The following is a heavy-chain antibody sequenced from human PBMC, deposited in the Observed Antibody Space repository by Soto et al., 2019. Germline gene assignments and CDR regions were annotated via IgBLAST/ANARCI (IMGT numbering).Heavy chain of an antibody. Sequence: GGSLRLSCAASGFTFDDYAMHWVRQAPGKGLEWVSGISWNSGSIGYADSVKGRFTISRDNAKNSLYLQMNSLRAEDTALYYCAKDKTMVRGVTLYYGMDIWGQGTTVTVSS. D-gene: IGHD3-10*01. CDR1: GFTFDDYA. CDR2: ISWNSGSI. J-gene: IGHJ6*02. CDR3: AKDKTMVRGVTLYYGMDI. V-gene: IGHV3-9*01.